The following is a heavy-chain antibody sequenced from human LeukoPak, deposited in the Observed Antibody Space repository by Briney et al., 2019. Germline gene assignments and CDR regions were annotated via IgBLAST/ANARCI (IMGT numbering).Heavy chain of an antibody. CDR2: INHSGST. J-gene: IGHJ5*02. Sequence: SETLSLTCAVYGGSFSGYYWSWIRQPPGKGLEWIGEINHSGSTNYNPSLKSRVTISVDPSKNQFSLKLSSVTAADTAVYYCAGDIVVVPAAIGAFWFDPWGQGTLVTVSS. CDR1: GGSFSGYY. D-gene: IGHD2-2*01. V-gene: IGHV4-34*01. CDR3: AGDIVVVPAAIGAFWFDP.